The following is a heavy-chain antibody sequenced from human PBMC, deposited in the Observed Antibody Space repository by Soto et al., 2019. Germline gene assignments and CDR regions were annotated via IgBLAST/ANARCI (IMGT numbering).Heavy chain of an antibody. CDR2: INHSGST. CDR3: ASPTMVRVFTRNYYYGMDV. CDR1: GGSFSGYY. J-gene: IGHJ6*02. Sequence: QVQLQQWGAGLLKPSETLSLTCAVYGGSFSGYYWSWIRQPPGKGLEWIGEINHSGSTNYNPSLKSRLTISVDTSKNQFSLKLSSVTAADTAVYYCASPTMVRVFTRNYYYGMDVWGQGTTVTVSS. D-gene: IGHD3-10*01. V-gene: IGHV4-34*01.